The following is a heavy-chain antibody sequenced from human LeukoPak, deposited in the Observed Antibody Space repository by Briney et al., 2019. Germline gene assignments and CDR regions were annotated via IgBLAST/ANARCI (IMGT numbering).Heavy chain of an antibody. J-gene: IGHJ2*01. V-gene: IGHV3-11*04. D-gene: IGHD7-27*01. CDR3: ARDLGPYWYFDL. CDR2: ISRSGSTK. CDR1: GFTFSDYN. Sequence: GGSLRLSCAASGFTFSDYNMRWIRQAPGKGLEWVSSISRSGSTKYYADSVKGRFTISRDNAKNSLYLQMNSLRAEDTAVYYCARDLGPYWYFDLWGRGTLVTVSS.